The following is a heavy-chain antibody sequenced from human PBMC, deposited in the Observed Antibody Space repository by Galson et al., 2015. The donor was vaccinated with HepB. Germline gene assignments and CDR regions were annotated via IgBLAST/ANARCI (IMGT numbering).Heavy chain of an antibody. V-gene: IGHV3-30-3*01. CDR3: ARAGIVVVPAALYYFDY. Sequence: SLRLSCAASGFTFSSYAMHWVRQAPGKGLEWVAVISYDGSNKYYADSVKGRFTISRDNSKNTLYLQMNSLRAEDTAVYYCARAGIVVVPAALYYFDYWGQGTLVTVSS. CDR1: GFTFSSYA. CDR2: ISYDGSNK. D-gene: IGHD2-2*01. J-gene: IGHJ4*02.